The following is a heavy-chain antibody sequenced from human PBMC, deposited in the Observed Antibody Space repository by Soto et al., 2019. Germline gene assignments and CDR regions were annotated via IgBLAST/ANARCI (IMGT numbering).Heavy chain of an antibody. CDR3: AKGSSTSRPYYFDY. J-gene: IGHJ4*02. Sequence: EVQLVESGGGLVQPGGSLTLSCAASGFTFSNYRMHWVRQGPGKGLVWVSSIHTDGTTNYVDSVKGRFTISRDNAKHTLYLQINSLRAEDTAVYYCAKGSSTSRPYYFDYWGQGTLVTVSS. CDR1: GFTFSNYR. CDR2: IHTDGTT. D-gene: IGHD2-2*01. V-gene: IGHV3-74*01.